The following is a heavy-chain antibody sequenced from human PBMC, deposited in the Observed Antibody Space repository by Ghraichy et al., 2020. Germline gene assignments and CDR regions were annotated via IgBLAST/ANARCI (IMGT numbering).Heavy chain of an antibody. Sequence: SQTLSLTCTVSGGSISSYYWSWIRQPPGKGLEWIGYIYYSGSTNYNPSLKSRVTISVDTSKNQFSLKLSSVTAADTAVYYWARVNSYSSSWSDLKRGWFDPWGQGTLVTVSS. J-gene: IGHJ5*02. CDR1: GGSISSYY. D-gene: IGHD6-13*01. V-gene: IGHV4-59*01. CDR3: ARVNSYSSSWSDLKRGWFDP. CDR2: IYYSGST.